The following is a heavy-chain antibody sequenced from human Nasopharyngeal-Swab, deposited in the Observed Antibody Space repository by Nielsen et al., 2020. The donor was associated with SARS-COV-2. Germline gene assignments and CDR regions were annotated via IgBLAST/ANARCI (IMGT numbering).Heavy chain of an antibody. V-gene: IGHV3-11*04. CDR3: ASGSIYWFDP. J-gene: IGHJ5*02. CDR2: ISSSGRTT. Sequence: GESLKISCAASGFTFSDYYMAWVRQAPGKGLEWLSYISSSGRTTDSADSVKGRFTISRDNAKNSLYLQMNSLRAEDTAVYYCASGSIYWFDPWGQGTLVTVSS. D-gene: IGHD2-21*01. CDR1: GFTFSDYY.